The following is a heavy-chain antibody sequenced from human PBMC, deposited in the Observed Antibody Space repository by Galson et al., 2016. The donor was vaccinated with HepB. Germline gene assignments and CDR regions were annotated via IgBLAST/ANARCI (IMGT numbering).Heavy chain of an antibody. D-gene: IGHD6-19*01. J-gene: IGHJ5*02. CDR2: INDHGGTK. CDR3: VRDGGWDAWFDP. CDR1: GFSFSGSW. Sequence: SLRLSCAASGFSFSGSWMSWVRQAPGKGLECVANINDHGGTKYYVDSVKGRFTISRDNAKSPLYLQMNSLRDDDTAVYYCVRDGGWDAWFDPWGQGTLVTVSS. V-gene: IGHV3-7*03.